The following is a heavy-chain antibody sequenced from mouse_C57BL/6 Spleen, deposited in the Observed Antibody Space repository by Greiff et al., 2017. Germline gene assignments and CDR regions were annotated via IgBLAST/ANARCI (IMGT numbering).Heavy chain of an antibody. Sequence: EVKLMESGAELVRPGASVKLSCTASGFNIKDDYMHWVKQRPEQGLEWIGWIDPENGATEYASKFQGKATITADTSSNTAYLQLSSLTSEDTAVYYCTDSSGYPAWFAYWGQGTLVTVSA. V-gene: IGHV14-4*01. CDR3: TDSSGYPAWFAY. J-gene: IGHJ3*01. CDR1: GFNIKDDY. D-gene: IGHD3-2*02. CDR2: IDPENGAT.